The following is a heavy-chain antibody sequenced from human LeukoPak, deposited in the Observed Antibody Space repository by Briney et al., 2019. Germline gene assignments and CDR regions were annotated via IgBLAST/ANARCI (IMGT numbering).Heavy chain of an antibody. CDR3: ARGSRSKYDFWSGYYSDYYYGMDV. J-gene: IGHJ6*02. V-gene: IGHV5-51*01. Sequence: GESLKISCKGSGDSFTSYWIGWVRQMPGKGLEWMGIIYPGDSDTRYSPSFQGQVTISADKSISTAYLQWSSLKASDTAMYYCARGSRSKYDFWSGYYSDYYYGMDVWGQGTTVTVSS. CDR1: GDSFTSYW. D-gene: IGHD3-3*01. CDR2: IYPGDSDT.